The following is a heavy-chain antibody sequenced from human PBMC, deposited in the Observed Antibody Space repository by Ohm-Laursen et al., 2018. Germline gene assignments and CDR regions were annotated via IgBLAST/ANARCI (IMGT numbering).Heavy chain of an antibody. J-gene: IGHJ4*02. CDR2: ISYTGYT. Sequence: PGTLSLTCTVSGGSFTGHYWSWIRQPPGKGLEWIGHISYTGYTSYKSSLKSRVTISLDTSRKHFSLRLTSLAAADTAVYYCASVGPAAIRDADWGQGTLVTVSS. V-gene: IGHV4-59*11. D-gene: IGHD2-2*02. CDR1: GGSFTGHY. CDR3: ASVGPAAIRDAD.